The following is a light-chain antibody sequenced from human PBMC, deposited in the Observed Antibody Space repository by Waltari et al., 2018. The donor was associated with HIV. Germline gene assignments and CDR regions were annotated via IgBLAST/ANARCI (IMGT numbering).Light chain of an antibody. CDR1: SSNIGRDT. V-gene: IGLV1-44*01. CDR3: ASWDSSLNGWV. J-gene: IGLJ3*02. CDR2: NNN. Sequence: QSVLTQPPSASGTPGQRVTISCSGGSSNIGRDTVNWYQHLPGTAPKLLIYNNNRRPSGVPDRFSGSKSGTSASLAISGLQSEDEADYYCASWDSSLNGWVFGGGTKLTVL.